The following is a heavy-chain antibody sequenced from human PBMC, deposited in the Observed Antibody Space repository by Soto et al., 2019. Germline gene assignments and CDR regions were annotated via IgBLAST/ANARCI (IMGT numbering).Heavy chain of an antibody. D-gene: IGHD3-22*01. CDR1: GGSISSSDW. CDR2: IYHSGST. V-gene: IGHV4-4*02. CDR3: ARVDYYDSSGYYFD. Sequence: SETLSLTCAVSGGSISSSDWWSWVRQPLGKGLEWIGEIYHSGSTNYNPSLKSRVTISVDKSKNQFSLKLNSVTAADTAVYYCARVDYYDSSGYYFDWGQGTLVTVSS. J-gene: IGHJ4*02.